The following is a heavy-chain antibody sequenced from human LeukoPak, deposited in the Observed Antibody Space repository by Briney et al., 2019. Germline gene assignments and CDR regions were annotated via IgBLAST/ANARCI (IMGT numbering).Heavy chain of an antibody. D-gene: IGHD1-26*01. CDR1: GFTFSNYW. V-gene: IGHV3-7*01. CDR2: MNIDGSEK. J-gene: IGHJ4*02. CDR3: ARDPVEWELLLGY. Sequence: GGSLRLSCAASGFTFSNYWMGWVRQAPGKRLEWVANMNIDGSEKYYADSVKGRFSISRDNARNSVYLQMASLRVEDTAVYYCARDPVEWELLLGYWGQGTLVTVSS.